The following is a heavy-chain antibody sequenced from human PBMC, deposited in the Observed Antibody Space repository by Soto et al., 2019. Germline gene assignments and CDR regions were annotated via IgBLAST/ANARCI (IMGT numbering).Heavy chain of an antibody. J-gene: IGHJ5*02. CDR3: ARGDRYSGSFSDYFDP. V-gene: IGHV4-59*12. CDR1: GASISSSY. D-gene: IGHD1-26*01. Sequence: SETLSLTCTVSGASISSSYWSWIRQSPGKGLEWIAYIYHTGSTNYNPSLKSRATISMDKSRNQFSVRLTSVTAADTAVYFCARGDRYSGSFSDYFDPWGQGTLVTVSS. CDR2: IYHTGST.